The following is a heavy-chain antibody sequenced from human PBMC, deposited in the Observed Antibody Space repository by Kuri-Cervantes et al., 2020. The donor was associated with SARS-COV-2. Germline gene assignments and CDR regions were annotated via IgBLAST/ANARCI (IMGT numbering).Heavy chain of an antibody. CDR3: ARDYEGFTTLYYFDY. Sequence: GESLKISCAASGFTFSSYAMSWVRQAPGKGLEWVSSNSSSSSYIYYADSVKGRFTISRDNAKNSLYLQMNSLRAEDTAVYYCARDYEGFTTLYYFDYWGQGTLVTVSS. D-gene: IGHD3-9*01. CDR2: NSSSSSYI. V-gene: IGHV3-21*01. CDR1: GFTFSSYA. J-gene: IGHJ4*02.